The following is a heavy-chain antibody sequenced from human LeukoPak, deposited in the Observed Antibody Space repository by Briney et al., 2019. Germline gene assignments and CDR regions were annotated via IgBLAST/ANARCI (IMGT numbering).Heavy chain of an antibody. CDR1: GFTFTTYW. CDR3: ARGRSRDYELVY. V-gene: IGHV3-7*01. CDR2: IKQDGSEK. J-gene: IGHJ4*02. Sequence: GGSLRLSCAASGFTFTTYWMSWVRQAPGKGLEWVANIKQDGSEKYYVDSVKGRFTISRDNAKNSLYPQMNSLRAGDTAVYYCARGRSRDYELVYWGQGTLVTVSS. D-gene: IGHD4-17*01.